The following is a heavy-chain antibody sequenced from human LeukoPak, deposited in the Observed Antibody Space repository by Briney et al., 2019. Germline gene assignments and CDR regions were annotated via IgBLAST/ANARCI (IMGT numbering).Heavy chain of an antibody. CDR2: IYYSGRT. V-gene: IGHV4-59*08. CDR3: ARHGGTPAVNDAFDI. J-gene: IGHJ3*02. D-gene: IGHD1-7*01. CDR1: GGSTISYY. Sequence: PSETLSLTCSVSGGSTISYYWSWIRQTPGKGLEWIGYIYYSGRTTYNPSLKSRVTISVDTSNHQFSLKLGSVTAADTAVYYCARHGGTPAVNDAFDIWGQGTMVTVSS.